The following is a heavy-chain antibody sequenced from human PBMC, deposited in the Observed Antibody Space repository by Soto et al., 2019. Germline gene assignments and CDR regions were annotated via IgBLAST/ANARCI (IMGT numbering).Heavy chain of an antibody. CDR2: INPNSGGT. J-gene: IGHJ4*02. CDR1: GYTFTGYY. CDR3: ARQVGALYYFDY. D-gene: IGHD1-26*01. Sequence: GASVQVSCKSSGYTFTGYYMHWVRQAPGQGLEWMGWINPNSGGTNYAQKFQGWVTMTRDTSISTAYMELSRLRSDDTAVYYCARQVGALYYFDYWGQGTLVTVSS. V-gene: IGHV1-2*04.